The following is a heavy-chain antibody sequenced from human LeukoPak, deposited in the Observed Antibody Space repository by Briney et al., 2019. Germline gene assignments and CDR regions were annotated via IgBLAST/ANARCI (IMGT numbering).Heavy chain of an antibody. CDR2: IYHSGST. V-gene: IGHV4-38-2*02. D-gene: IGHD5-12*01. CDR3: ARIVASGYYFDY. CDR1: GYSISSGYY. Sequence: SETLSLTCTVSGYSISSGYYWGWIRQPPGKGLEWIGSIYHSGSTYYNPSLKSRVTMSVDTSKNQFSLKLSSVTAADTAVYYCARIVASGYYFDYWGQGTLVTVSS. J-gene: IGHJ4*02.